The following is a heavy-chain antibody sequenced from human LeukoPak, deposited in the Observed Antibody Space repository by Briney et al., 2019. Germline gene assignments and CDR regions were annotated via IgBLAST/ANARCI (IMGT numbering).Heavy chain of an antibody. CDR2: ISGSGAGT. V-gene: IGHV3-23*01. Sequence: GGSLRLSCAASGFTFSGYAMNWVRQAPGKGLEWVSGISGSGAGTYYADSVKGRFTISGDNSKNTLYLQMNSLGADDTAVYYCAKMVREFYTISYYFDNWGQGTLVTVSS. CDR3: AKMVREFYTISYYFDN. D-gene: IGHD2-8*01. J-gene: IGHJ4*02. CDR1: GFTFSGYA.